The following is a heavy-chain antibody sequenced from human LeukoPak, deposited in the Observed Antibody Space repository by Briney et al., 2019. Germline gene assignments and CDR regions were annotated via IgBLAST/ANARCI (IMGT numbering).Heavy chain of an antibody. Sequence: ASVKVSCKASGGTFSSYAISWVRQAPGQGLEWMGRINPNSGGTNYAQKFQGRVTMTRDTSISTAYMELSRLRSDDTAVYYCASSIGYCTNGVCWGAFDIWGQGTMVTVSS. J-gene: IGHJ3*02. D-gene: IGHD2-8*01. CDR2: INPNSGGT. CDR1: GGTFSSYA. CDR3: ASSIGYCTNGVCWGAFDI. V-gene: IGHV1-2*06.